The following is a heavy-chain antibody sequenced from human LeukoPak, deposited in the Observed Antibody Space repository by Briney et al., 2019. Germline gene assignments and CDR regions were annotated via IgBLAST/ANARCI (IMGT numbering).Heavy chain of an antibody. CDR2: IGSVGHST. D-gene: IGHD3-16*02. CDR1: GFRFSDAA. J-gene: IGHJ3*02. V-gene: IGHV3-23*01. Sequence: PGGSLRLSCAASGFRFSDAAMTWVRQAPGKGLEWVSLIGSVGHSTCYEDSVKGRFTISRDNSKNTLSLQMNSLRVEDTAIYYCAKDIELSILGLGTMVTVSS. CDR3: AKDIELSI.